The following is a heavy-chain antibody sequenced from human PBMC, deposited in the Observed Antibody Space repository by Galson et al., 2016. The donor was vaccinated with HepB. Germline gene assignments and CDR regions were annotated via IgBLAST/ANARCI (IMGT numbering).Heavy chain of an antibody. CDR1: GDSITSGGYY. Sequence: SETLSLTCTVSGDSITSGGYYWSWVRQHPGQGLEWIGQIFHGGRVNYTPSLASRVTISVDRSNNHFSLKLTSVTAADTALYYCARQRRGGPSDYWGQGMLVIVSS. V-gene: IGHV4-61*03. J-gene: IGHJ4*02. CDR3: ARQRRGGPSDY. D-gene: IGHD5-24*01. CDR2: IFHGGRV.